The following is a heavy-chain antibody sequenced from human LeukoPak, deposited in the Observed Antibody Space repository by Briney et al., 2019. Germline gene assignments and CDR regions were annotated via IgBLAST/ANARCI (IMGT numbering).Heavy chain of an antibody. CDR2: ISGSGGST. CDR3: AKDTTMAEAYYFDY. Sequence: GGSLRLSCAASGFTFSNYAMSWVRQAPEKGLEWVSAISGSGGSTYYADSVKGRFTISRDNSKNTLYLQMNSLRAEDTAVYYCAKDTTMAEAYYFDYWGQGTLVTVYS. D-gene: IGHD5-18*01. CDR1: GFTFSNYA. V-gene: IGHV3-23*01. J-gene: IGHJ4*02.